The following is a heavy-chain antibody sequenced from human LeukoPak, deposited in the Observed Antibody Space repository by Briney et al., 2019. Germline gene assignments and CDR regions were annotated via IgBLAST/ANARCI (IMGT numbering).Heavy chain of an antibody. D-gene: IGHD3-22*01. CDR3: AKRGVVIRVILVGFHKEAYYFDS. V-gene: IGHV3-23*01. Sequence: GGSLRLSCAVSGITLSNYGMSWVRQAPGKGLEWVAGMSDSGGRTNYADSVKGHFTISRDNPKNTLYLQMNSLRAEDTAVYFCAKRGVVIRVILVGFHKEAYYFDSWGQGALVTVSS. CDR1: GITLSNYG. J-gene: IGHJ4*02. CDR2: MSDSGGRT.